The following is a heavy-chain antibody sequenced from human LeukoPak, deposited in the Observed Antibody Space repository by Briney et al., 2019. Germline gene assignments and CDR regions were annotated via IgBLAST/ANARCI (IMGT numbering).Heavy chain of an antibody. CDR3: ARRRYSYGPGAFDI. J-gene: IGHJ3*02. CDR1: GGSFSGYY. V-gene: IGHV4-34*01. D-gene: IGHD5-18*01. Sequence: PSETLSLTCAVYGGSFSGYYWSWIRQPPGKGLEWIGEINHSGSTNYNPSLKSRVTISVDTSKNQFSLKLSSVTAADTAVYYCARRRYSYGPGAFDIWGQGTMVTVSS. CDR2: INHSGST.